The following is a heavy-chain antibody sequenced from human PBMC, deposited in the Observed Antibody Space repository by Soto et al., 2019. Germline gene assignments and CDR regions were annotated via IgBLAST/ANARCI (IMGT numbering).Heavy chain of an antibody. Sequence: TLSLTCTVSGGSISSGGYFWTWIRQPPGKGLERIVNIYYNGSTYSNPSLKSRLTLSIDTSKNQFSLKLRSVTAADTAVYYCERDANRGAHYSGMGVWGQGSTVTVSS. CDR2: IYYNGST. V-gene: IGHV4-31*03. CDR1: GGSISSGGYF. J-gene: IGHJ6*02. CDR3: ERDANRGAHYSGMGV.